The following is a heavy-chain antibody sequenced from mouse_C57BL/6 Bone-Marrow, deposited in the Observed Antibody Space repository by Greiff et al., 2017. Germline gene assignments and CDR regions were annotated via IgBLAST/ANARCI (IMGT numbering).Heavy chain of an antibody. V-gene: IGHV14-4*01. D-gene: IGHD2-4*01. CDR1: GFNIKDDY. CDR3: TPGIYYDYDESDY. CDR2: IDPENGDT. Sequence: EVQLQQSGAELVRPGASVKLSCTASGFNIKDDYMHWVKQRPEQGLEWLGWIDPENGDTEYASKFQGKATITADTSSNTAYLQLSSLPSEDTAVYYCTPGIYYDYDESDYWGQGTTLTVSS. J-gene: IGHJ2*01.